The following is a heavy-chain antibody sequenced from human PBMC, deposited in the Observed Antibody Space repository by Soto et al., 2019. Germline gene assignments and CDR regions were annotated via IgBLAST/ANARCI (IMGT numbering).Heavy chain of an antibody. V-gene: IGHV1-69*15. CDR3: AREGVGPTSGSFEY. J-gene: IGHJ4*02. D-gene: IGHD1-26*01. CDR1: GGTFSSYV. Sequence: QVHLVQSGAEVKKPGSSMKVSCKVSGGTFSSYVLSWVRQAPGQGLEWMGRIIPMFGTTDYAENFQGRLTIIADESTSTAYMELSSLRSEDTALYCCAREGVGPTSGSFEYWGQGTLVSVST. CDR2: IIPMFGTT.